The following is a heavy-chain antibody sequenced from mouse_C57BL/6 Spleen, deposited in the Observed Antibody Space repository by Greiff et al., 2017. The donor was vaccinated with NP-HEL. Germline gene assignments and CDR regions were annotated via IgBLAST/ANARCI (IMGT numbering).Heavy chain of an antibody. CDR1: GYSITSGYY. D-gene: IGHD6-1*01. CDR2: ISYDGSN. CDR3: ARIHNGAWFAY. Sequence: ESGPGLVKPSQSLSLTCSVTGYSITSGYYWNWIRQFPGNKLEWMGYISYDGSNNYNPSLKNRISITRDTSKNQFFLKLNSVTTEDTATYYCARIHNGAWFAYWGQGTLVTVSA. J-gene: IGHJ3*01. V-gene: IGHV3-6*01.